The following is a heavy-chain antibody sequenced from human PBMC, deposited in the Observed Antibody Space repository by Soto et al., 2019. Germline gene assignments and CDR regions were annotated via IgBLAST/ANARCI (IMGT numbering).Heavy chain of an antibody. CDR3: ARDWVNYYDSSGYPYGMDV. D-gene: IGHD3-22*01. V-gene: IGHV3-30-3*01. Sequence: QPGGSLRLSCAASGFTFSSYAMHWVRQAPGKGLEWVAVISYDGSNKYYADSVKGRFTISRDNSKNTLYLQMNSLRAEDTAVYYCARDWVNYYDSSGYPYGMDVWGQGTTVTVSS. CDR2: ISYDGSNK. J-gene: IGHJ6*02. CDR1: GFTFSSYA.